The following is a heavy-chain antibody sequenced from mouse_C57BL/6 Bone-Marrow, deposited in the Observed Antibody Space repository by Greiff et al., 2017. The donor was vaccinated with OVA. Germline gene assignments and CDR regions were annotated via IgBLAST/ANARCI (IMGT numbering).Heavy chain of an antibody. CDR3: ASARDCDWDCYV. Sequence: VQLQQSGAELVKPGASVKMSCKASGYTFTSYWITWVKQRPGQGLEWIGDIYPGSGSTNYNEKFKGKATMTVDTSSSTAYMQLNILTSEDSAVYDGASARDCDWDCYVWGTGTTVTVSS. V-gene: IGHV1-55*01. CDR2: IYPGSGST. J-gene: IGHJ1*03. CDR1: GYTFTSYW.